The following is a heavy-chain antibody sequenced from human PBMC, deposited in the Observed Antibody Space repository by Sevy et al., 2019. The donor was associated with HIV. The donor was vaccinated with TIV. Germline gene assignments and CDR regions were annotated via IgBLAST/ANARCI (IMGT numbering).Heavy chain of an antibody. CDR2: ISAYNGNT. D-gene: IGHD3-10*01. V-gene: IGHV1-18*01. CDR3: ARDRGYYGSGSYWAEGDY. CDR1: GYTFTSYG. Sequence: ASVKVSCKASGYTFTSYGISWVRQAPGQGLEWMGWISAYNGNTNYAQKLQGRVTMTTDTSTSTAYMELRSLRSDDTAVYYCARDRGYYGSGSYWAEGDYWGQRTLVTVSS. J-gene: IGHJ4*02.